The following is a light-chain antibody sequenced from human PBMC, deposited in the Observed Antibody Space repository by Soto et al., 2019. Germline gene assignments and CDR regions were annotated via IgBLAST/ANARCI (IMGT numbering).Light chain of an antibody. CDR1: RRDVGGYNY. Sequence: QSALTQPASVSGSPGQSITISCTGTRRDVGGYNYVSWYQRYPGKSPKLLIYEVTHRPSGVSNRFSGSKSGNTASLTISGLQAEDEADYYCCSYADNYSYVFGTGTKVTVL. V-gene: IGLV2-14*01. CDR2: EVT. CDR3: CSYADNYSYV. J-gene: IGLJ1*01.